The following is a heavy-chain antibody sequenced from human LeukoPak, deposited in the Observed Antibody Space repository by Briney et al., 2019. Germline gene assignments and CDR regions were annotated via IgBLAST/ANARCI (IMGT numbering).Heavy chain of an antibody. D-gene: IGHD1-7*01. Sequence: QPGGSLRLSCAASGFTFDDYGMSWVRQAPGKGLEWVSGINWNGGSTGYADSVKGRFTISRDNAKNSLYLQMNSLRAEDTALYYCARAGLYNWNYEGTAYFDYWGQGTLVTASS. CDR2: INWNGGST. CDR3: ARAGLYNWNYEGTAYFDY. J-gene: IGHJ4*02. CDR1: GFTFDDYG. V-gene: IGHV3-20*04.